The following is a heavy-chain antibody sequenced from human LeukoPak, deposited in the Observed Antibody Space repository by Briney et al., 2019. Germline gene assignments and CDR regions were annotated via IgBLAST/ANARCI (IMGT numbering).Heavy chain of an antibody. CDR3: AREDRRATNYYYYMDV. CDR2: IISIFGTA. D-gene: IGHD5-12*01. CDR1: GGTFSSYT. J-gene: IGHJ6*03. V-gene: IGHV1-69*05. Sequence: ASVKVSCKASGGTFSSYTISWVRQAPGQGLEWMGVIISIFGTANYAQKFQGRVTITTDESTSTAYMELSSLRSDDTAVYYCAREDRRATNYYYYMDVWGKGTTVTVSS.